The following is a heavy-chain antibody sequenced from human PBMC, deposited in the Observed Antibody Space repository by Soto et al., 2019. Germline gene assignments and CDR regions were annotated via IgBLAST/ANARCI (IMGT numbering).Heavy chain of an antibody. Sequence: EVQLVESGGGLVKPGGSLRLSCAASGFTFSSYSMNWVRQAPGKGLEWVSSISSSSDYIYYADSVKGRFTISRDNAKNSLYLKMNSLRAEDTAVYYCARGRKQPDYWGQGTLVTVSS. CDR3: ARGRKQPDY. D-gene: IGHD6-13*01. CDR1: GFTFSSYS. CDR2: ISSSSDYI. V-gene: IGHV3-21*01. J-gene: IGHJ4*02.